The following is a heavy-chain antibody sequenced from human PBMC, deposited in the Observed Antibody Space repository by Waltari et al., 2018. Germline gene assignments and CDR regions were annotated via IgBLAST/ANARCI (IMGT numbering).Heavy chain of an antibody. CDR3: ARVRDMVSGYGHTPDY. CDR2: ISAYNGNT. Sequence: QVQLVQSGAEVKKPGASVKVSCKASGYTFTSYGISWVRQAPGQGLEWMGWISAYNGNTNYEQKLQGRVTMTTDTSTSTAYMELRSLRSDDTAVYYWARVRDMVSGYGHTPDYWGQGTLVTVSS. V-gene: IGHV1-18*01. J-gene: IGHJ4*02. CDR1: GYTFTSYG. D-gene: IGHD5-12*01.